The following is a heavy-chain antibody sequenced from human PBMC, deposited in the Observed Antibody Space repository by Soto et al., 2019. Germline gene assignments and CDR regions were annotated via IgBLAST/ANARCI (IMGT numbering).Heavy chain of an antibody. V-gene: IGHV3-73*02. CDR3: GVGGSGSQRY. CDR2: IRSKANNYAT. D-gene: IGHD3-10*01. J-gene: IGHJ4*02. Sequence: EVQVVESGGGLVQPGGSLKVSCAASGFTFSDAAMHWVRQASGKGLEWVGRIRSKANNYATEYAASVRGRFTISRDDSGNTGGLQMNSLKTEDTAVYYGGVGGSGSQRYWGLGTRVTVSS. CDR1: GFTFSDAA.